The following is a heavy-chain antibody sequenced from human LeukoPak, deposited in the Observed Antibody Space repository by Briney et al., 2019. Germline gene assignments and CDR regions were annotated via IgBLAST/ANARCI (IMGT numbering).Heavy chain of an antibody. CDR2: IIPIFGTA. J-gene: IGHJ6*03. Sequence: ASVKVPCKASGGTFSSYAISWVRQAPGQGLEWMGRIIPIFGTANYAQKFQGRVTITTDESTSTAYMELSSLRSEDTAVYYCATRGYYYYIDVWGKGTTVTVSS. CDR1: GGTFSSYA. V-gene: IGHV1-69*05. D-gene: IGHD5-12*01. CDR3: ATRGYYYYIDV.